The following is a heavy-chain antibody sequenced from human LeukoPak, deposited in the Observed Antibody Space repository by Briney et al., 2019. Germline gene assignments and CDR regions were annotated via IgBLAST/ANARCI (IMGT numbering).Heavy chain of an antibody. Sequence: GGSLRLSCAASGFTFSGYALAWVRQAPGKGLEWVSSISDRATNTYYADSVKGRFTISRDNSKNTLSLQMNSLTAEDTAVYYCAARRGYYHYMDVWGKGTTVTVSS. V-gene: IGHV3-23*01. D-gene: IGHD3-3*01. CDR3: AARRGYYHYMDV. J-gene: IGHJ6*03. CDR2: ISDRATNT. CDR1: GFTFSGYA.